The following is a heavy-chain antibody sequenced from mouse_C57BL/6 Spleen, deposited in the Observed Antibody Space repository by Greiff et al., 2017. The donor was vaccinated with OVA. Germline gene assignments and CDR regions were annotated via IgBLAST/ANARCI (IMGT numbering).Heavy chain of an antibody. CDR1: GFTFSSYA. V-gene: IGHV5-4*01. J-gene: IGHJ1*03. Sequence: EVKLMESGGGLVKPGGSLKLSCAASGFTFSSYAMSWVRQTPEKRLEWVATISDGGSYTYYPDNVKGRFTISRDNAKNNLYLQMSHLKSEDTAMYYCARDAWDWYFDVWGTGTTVTVSS. D-gene: IGHD4-1*01. CDR2: ISDGGSYT. CDR3: ARDAWDWYFDV.